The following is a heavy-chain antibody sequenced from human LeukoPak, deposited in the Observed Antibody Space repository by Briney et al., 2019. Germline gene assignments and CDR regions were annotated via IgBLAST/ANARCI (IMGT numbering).Heavy chain of an antibody. V-gene: IGHV4-34*01. D-gene: IGHD6-6*01. CDR3: ARTARIAGFSGP. Sequence: SETLPLTCAVYGGSFSGYYWSWIRQPPGKGLEWIGEINHSGSTNYNPSLKSRGTISVDTSKNQFSLKLSSVTAADTAVYYCARTARIAGFSGPWGQGTLVTVSS. CDR2: INHSGST. CDR1: GGSFSGYY. J-gene: IGHJ5*02.